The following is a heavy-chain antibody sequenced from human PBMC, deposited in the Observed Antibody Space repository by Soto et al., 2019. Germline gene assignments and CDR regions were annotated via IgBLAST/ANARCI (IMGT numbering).Heavy chain of an antibody. J-gene: IGHJ5*02. Sequence: SGPTLVNPTQTLTLTCNFSGFSLTNKGVGVGRIRQPPRKALEWLGIIYWGDDKRYRPSLNNRLTITKDTSKNQVVLTMTNVDTVDTATYYCAHLHANSGYDWRYDPWGQGTLVTVSS. CDR3: AHLHANSGYDWRYDP. CDR2: IYWGDDK. D-gene: IGHD5-12*01. V-gene: IGHV2-5*02. CDR1: GFSLTNKGVG.